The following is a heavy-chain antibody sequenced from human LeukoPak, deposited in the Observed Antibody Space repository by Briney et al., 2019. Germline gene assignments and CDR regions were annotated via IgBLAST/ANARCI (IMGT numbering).Heavy chain of an antibody. Sequence: ASVKVSCNVSGYTLTELSMHWVRQAPGKGLEWMGDFDPEDGETIYAQKFQGRVTMTEDTSTDTAYMELSSLRSEDTAVYYCTTDFRWGYCSSTSCSPPGYWGQGTLVTVSS. CDR3: TTDFRWGYCSSTSCSPPGY. J-gene: IGHJ4*02. V-gene: IGHV1-24*01. CDR2: FDPEDGET. CDR1: GYTLTELS. D-gene: IGHD2-2*01.